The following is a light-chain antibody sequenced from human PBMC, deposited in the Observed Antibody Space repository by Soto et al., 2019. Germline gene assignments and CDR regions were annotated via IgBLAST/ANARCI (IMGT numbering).Light chain of an antibody. V-gene: IGKV1-5*03. Sequence: DIQMTQSPSTLSASLGDRVTITCRASQSISSWLAWYQQKPGRAPKLLIYKVSSLESGGPSRFSGSGSGTESTLAISTLQTDDFATYYGQQDNCQWTFGQGTKVECK. CDR2: KVS. CDR1: QSISSW. CDR3: QQDNCQWT. J-gene: IGKJ1*01.